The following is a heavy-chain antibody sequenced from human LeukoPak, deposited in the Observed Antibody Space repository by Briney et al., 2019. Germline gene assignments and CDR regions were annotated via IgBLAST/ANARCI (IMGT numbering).Heavy chain of an antibody. CDR2: IYYSGST. V-gene: IGHV4-39*01. Sequence: SETLSLTCTVSGGSISSSSYYWGWIRQPPGKGLEWIGSIYYSGSTYYNPSLKSRVTISVDTPKNQFSLKLSSVTAADTAVYYCARSIRYSSGWRFDYWGQGTLVTVSS. CDR3: ARSIRYSSGWRFDY. D-gene: IGHD6-19*01. CDR1: GGSISSSSYY. J-gene: IGHJ4*02.